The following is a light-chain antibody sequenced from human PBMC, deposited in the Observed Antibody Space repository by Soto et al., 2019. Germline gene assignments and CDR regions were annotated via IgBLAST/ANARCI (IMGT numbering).Light chain of an antibody. V-gene: IGKV3-20*01. CDR1: ESVSSSTY. CDR2: GAS. Sequence: EIVLTPSPATPSVSPGDRATLSCRASESVSSSTYLAWYQQKVGQAPRLLIYGASNRATGIPDRFSGSGSGTDFTLTISRLEPEDFAVYYCQQYGSSGTYGQGTKVDIK. J-gene: IGKJ1*01. CDR3: QQYGSSGT.